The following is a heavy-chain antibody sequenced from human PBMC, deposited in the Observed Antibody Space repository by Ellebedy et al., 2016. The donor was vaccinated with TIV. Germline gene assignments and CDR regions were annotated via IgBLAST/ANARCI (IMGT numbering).Heavy chain of an antibody. CDR1: GFTFSSYG. V-gene: IGHV3-30*18. D-gene: IGHD6-13*01. J-gene: IGHJ3*02. CDR2: ISYDGSNK. Sequence: GGSLRLSXAASGFTFSSYGTHWVRQAPGKGLEWVAVISYDGSNKYYADSVKGRFTISRDNSKNTLYLQMNSLRAEDTAVYYCAKDEYSSSWYLVDAFDIWGQGTMVTVSS. CDR3: AKDEYSSSWYLVDAFDI.